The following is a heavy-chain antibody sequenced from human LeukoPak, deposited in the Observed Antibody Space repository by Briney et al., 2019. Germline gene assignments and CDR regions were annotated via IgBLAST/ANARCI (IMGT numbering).Heavy chain of an antibody. Sequence: PGGSLRLSCAASGFTFSSYSMNWVRQAPGKGLEWVSCISSSSSTIYYADSVKGRFTISRDNAKNSLYLQMNSLRAEDTAVYYCARERLAAYGSGSYYWYFDLWGRGTLVTVSS. CDR3: ARERLAAYGSGSYYWYFDL. J-gene: IGHJ2*01. D-gene: IGHD3-10*01. CDR2: ISSSSSTI. CDR1: GFTFSSYS. V-gene: IGHV3-48*01.